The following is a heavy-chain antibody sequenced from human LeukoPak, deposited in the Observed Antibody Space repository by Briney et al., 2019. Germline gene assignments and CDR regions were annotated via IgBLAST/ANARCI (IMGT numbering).Heavy chain of an antibody. CDR1: GFTFSRYW. V-gene: IGHV3-7*03. Sequence: GSLRLSCAASGFTFSRYWMSWVRQAPGKGLEWVANVKQDGSEKYYVDSVKGRFTISRDNAKNSLYLQMNSLRAEDSAVYYCGASVFWWGQGALVTVSS. CDR3: GASVFW. D-gene: IGHD3-3*01. CDR2: VKQDGSEK. J-gene: IGHJ4*02.